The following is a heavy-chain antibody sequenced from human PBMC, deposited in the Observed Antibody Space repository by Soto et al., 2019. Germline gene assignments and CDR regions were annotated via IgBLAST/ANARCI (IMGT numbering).Heavy chain of an antibody. CDR2: IYYSGST. D-gene: IGHD6-13*01. Sequence: SETLSLTCAVYGGSFSGYYWSWIRQPPGKGLEWIGYIYYSGSTYYNPSLKSRVTISVDTSKNQFSLKLSSVTAADTAVYYCFLAAAGRDYWGQGALVTVSS. CDR1: GGSFSGYY. V-gene: IGHV4-34*07. CDR3: FLAAAGRDY. J-gene: IGHJ4*02.